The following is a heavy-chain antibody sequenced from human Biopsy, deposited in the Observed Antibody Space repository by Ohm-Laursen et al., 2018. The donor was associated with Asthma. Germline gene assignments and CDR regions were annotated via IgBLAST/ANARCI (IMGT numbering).Heavy chain of an antibody. CDR3: ARVFESSEWGPFYHFGLDV. CDR1: GFSFSDYY. Sequence: SLRLSCTASGFSFSDYYMTWMRQAPGKGLEWVSSISSSGSTTYPAESVKGRFTISRDNAQKSLFLQMGSLRAEDTAIYYCARVFESSEWGPFYHFGLDVWGQGITVAASS. J-gene: IGHJ6*02. D-gene: IGHD6-25*01. V-gene: IGHV3-11*01. CDR2: ISSSGSTT.